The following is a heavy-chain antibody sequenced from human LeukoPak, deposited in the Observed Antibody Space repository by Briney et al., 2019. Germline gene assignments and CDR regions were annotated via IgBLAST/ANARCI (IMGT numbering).Heavy chain of an antibody. V-gene: IGHV1-69*13. CDR2: IIPIFGTA. D-gene: IGHD3-10*01. CDR3: AREWRFGRGYFDY. J-gene: IGHJ4*02. CDR1: GGTFSSYA. Sequence: SVKVSCMASGGTFSSYAISWVRQAPGQGLEWMGGIIPIFGTANYAQKFQGRVTITADESTSTAYMELSSLRSEDTAVYYCAREWRFGRGYFDYWGQGTLVTVSS.